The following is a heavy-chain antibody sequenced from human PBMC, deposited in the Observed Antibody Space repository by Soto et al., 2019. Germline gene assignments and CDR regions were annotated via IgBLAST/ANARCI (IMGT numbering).Heavy chain of an antibody. CDR2: ISAYNGNT. D-gene: IGHD5-18*01. V-gene: IGHV1-18*04. J-gene: IGHJ6*02. Sequence: VASVKVSCKASGYTFTSYGISWVRQAPGQGLEWMGWISAYNGNTNYAQKLQGRVTMTTDTSTSTAYMELRSLRSDDTAVYYCARDHGYSYGSHSLGVFYYYHGMDVWGQGTKVTVPS. CDR3: ARDHGYSYGSHSLGVFYYYHGMDV. CDR1: GYTFTSYG.